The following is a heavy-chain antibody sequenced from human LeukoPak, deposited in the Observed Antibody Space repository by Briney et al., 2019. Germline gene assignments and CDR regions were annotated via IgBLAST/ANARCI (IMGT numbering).Heavy chain of an antibody. J-gene: IGHJ5*02. CDR3: ARAKTYYGDFTNWFDP. Sequence: ASVKVSCKASGYTFIGYYMHWVRQAPGQGLEWMGWINPNSGGTNYAQKFQGRVTMTRDTSISTAYMELSRLRSDDTAVYYCARAKTYYGDFTNWFDPWGQGTLVTVSS. CDR1: GYTFIGYY. V-gene: IGHV1-2*02. CDR2: INPNSGGT. D-gene: IGHD4-17*01.